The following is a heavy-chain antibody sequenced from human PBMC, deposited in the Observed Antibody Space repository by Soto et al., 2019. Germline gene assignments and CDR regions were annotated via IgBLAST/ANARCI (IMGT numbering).Heavy chain of an antibody. CDR1: GCSVSDHY. CDR2: VTDMGST. J-gene: IGHJ5*02. Sequence: SETLSLTCTFTGCSVSDHYWIWIRQTPEKGLEWIGYVTDMGSTNYSPFFKSRVTISLDTSKRQFSLNLSSVTAADAAMYYCARDQSWHDLVWWFDPWGQGTLVTVSS. V-gene: IGHV4-59*02. D-gene: IGHD1-1*01. CDR3: ARDQSWHDLVWWFDP.